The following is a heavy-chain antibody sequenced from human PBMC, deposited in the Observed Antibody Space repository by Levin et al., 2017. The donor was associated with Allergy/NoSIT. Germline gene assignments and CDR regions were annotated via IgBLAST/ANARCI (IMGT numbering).Heavy chain of an antibody. V-gene: IGHV3-21*01. Sequence: TGESLKISCAASGFTFSSYNMNWVRQAPGKGPEWVSSISSSSSYIYYADSVKGRFTISRDNAKNSLYLQMNSLRAEDTAVYYCARMSPGIAAADDYWGQGTLVTVSS. D-gene: IGHD6-13*01. CDR3: ARMSPGIAAADDY. J-gene: IGHJ4*02. CDR2: ISSSSSYI. CDR1: GFTFSSYN.